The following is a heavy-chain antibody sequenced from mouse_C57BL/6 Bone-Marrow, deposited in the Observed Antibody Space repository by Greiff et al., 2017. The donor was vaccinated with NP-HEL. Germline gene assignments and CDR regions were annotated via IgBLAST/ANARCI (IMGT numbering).Heavy chain of an antibody. V-gene: IGHV1-26*01. J-gene: IGHJ3*01. D-gene: IGHD2-3*01. CDR3: ARRGWGYYPAWFAY. Sequence: VQLQQSGPELVKPGASVKISCKASGYTFTDYYMNWVKQSHGKSLEWIGDINPNNGGTSYNQKFKGKATLTVDKSSSTAYMELRSLTSEDSAVYYCARRGWGYYPAWFAYWGQGTLVTVSA. CDR2: INPNNGGT. CDR1: GYTFTDYY.